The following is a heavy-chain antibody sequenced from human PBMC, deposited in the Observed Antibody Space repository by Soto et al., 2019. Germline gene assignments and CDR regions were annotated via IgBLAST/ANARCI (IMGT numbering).Heavy chain of an antibody. Sequence: VPLLESGGGLVQPGGSLRLSCAASGYTFSNYAVNWVRQAPGKGLEWVSGITSGGNIYYADSVKGRFTISRDNSKNTLYLQMNSLRAEDTAVYYCAKGMDSAIWYFDLWGRGTLVTVSS. J-gene: IGHJ2*01. V-gene: IGHV3-23*01. CDR2: ITSGGNI. CDR3: AKGMDSAIWYFDL. D-gene: IGHD2-15*01. CDR1: GYTFSNYA.